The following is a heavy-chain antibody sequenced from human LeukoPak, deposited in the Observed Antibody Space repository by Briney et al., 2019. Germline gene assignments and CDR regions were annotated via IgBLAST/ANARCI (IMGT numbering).Heavy chain of an antibody. Sequence: PSETLSLTCAVSGGSFSGYYWIWIRQPPGKGLEWIGEINHSGSANYNPSLMSRVTISLDTSKNHFSLNLSSVTAADTAVYYCARGQGTVTTHWGQGTLVTVSS. CDR1: GGSFSGYY. V-gene: IGHV4-34*01. J-gene: IGHJ4*02. D-gene: IGHD4-11*01. CDR3: ARGQGTVTTH. CDR2: INHSGSA.